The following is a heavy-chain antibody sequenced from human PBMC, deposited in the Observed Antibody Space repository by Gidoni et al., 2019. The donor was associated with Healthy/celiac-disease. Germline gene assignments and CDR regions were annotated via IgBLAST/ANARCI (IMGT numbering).Heavy chain of an antibody. CDR1: GGSISSSNW. Sequence: QVQLQESGPGLVKPSGTLAPTCAVSGGSISSSNWWRWVRRPPGKGREWIGESYQSGSTNYNPALTSRVSISLDKSQNQFSLKLSSVPAADTAVYYCARGNNWNQRFTDYWGQGTLVTVSS. D-gene: IGHD1-20*01. V-gene: IGHV4-4*02. CDR2: SYQSGST. J-gene: IGHJ4*02. CDR3: ARGNNWNQRFTDY.